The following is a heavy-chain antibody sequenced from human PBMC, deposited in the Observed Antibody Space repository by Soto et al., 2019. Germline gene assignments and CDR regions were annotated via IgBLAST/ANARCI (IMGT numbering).Heavy chain of an antibody. CDR1: GFSLTRGVG. Sequence: SGPTLVNPTQTLTLTCTFSGFSLTRGVGVGWIRQPPGKALEWLALIFRDDDKRYRPSLKSRLTITKDTSKNQVVLTMTNMDPVDTATYYCAHRAAARLHSDYWGQGTLVTVSS. D-gene: IGHD6-13*01. V-gene: IGHV2-5*02. J-gene: IGHJ4*02. CDR2: IFRDDDK. CDR3: AHRAAARLHSDY.